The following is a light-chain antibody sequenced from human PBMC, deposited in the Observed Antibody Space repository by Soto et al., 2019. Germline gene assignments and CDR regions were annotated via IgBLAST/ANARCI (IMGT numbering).Light chain of an antibody. CDR3: QQYYSTPRT. CDR1: QSVFLSFNNKNY. Sequence: DIVMTQSPDSLAVSLGEGATISCKSSQSVFLSFNNKNYLAWYQQKAGQPPKLLIYWASSRESGVSDRFSGSGSETDFTLTISSLQAEDAAVYYCQQYYSTPRTFGQGTKVEIK. CDR2: WAS. J-gene: IGKJ1*01. V-gene: IGKV4-1*01.